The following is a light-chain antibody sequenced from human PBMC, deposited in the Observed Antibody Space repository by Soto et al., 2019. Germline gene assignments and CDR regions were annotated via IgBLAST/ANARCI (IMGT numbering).Light chain of an antibody. CDR3: QRYNDYQYI. V-gene: IGKV1-5*03. CDR2: KAT. J-gene: IGKJ2*01. Sequence: DIQMTQSPSTLSASVGDRVTITCRASQSITTWLAWYQQKPGKAPKLLIYKATNLQSGVPSRFSGSGSETEFSLPISSLQPDDFATYYCQRYNDYQYIFGQGTKLEIK. CDR1: QSITTW.